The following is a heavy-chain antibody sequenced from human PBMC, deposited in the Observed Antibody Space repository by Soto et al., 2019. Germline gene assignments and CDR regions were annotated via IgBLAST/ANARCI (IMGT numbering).Heavy chain of an antibody. CDR1: HGSFMGYY. D-gene: IGHD3-3*01. CDR2: ITHVGSP. Sequence: QVQLHQWGAGLLKPSEILSLTCAVYHGSFMGYYWTWVRQPPGKGLEWSGEITHVGSPNYNPSLKSRVGIFFDTSRQQFSLRLNSLTAADTAVYYCASLRGRRFLDKGDYWGLGLQVTVSS. CDR3: ASLRGRRFLDKGDY. V-gene: IGHV4-34*01. J-gene: IGHJ4*02.